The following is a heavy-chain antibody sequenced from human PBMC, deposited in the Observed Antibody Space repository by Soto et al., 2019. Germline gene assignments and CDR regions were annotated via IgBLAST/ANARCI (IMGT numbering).Heavy chain of an antibody. V-gene: IGHV1-8*01. CDR3: ARESEIAAAGMINVDYYYYMDV. CDR2: MNPNSGNT. D-gene: IGHD6-13*01. CDR1: GYTFTSYD. Sequence: GASVKVSCKASGYTFTSYDINWVRQATGQGLEWMGWMNPNSGNTGYAQKFQGRVTMTRNTSISTAYMELSSLRSEDTAVYYCARESEIAAAGMINVDYYYYMDVWGKGTTVTVSS. J-gene: IGHJ6*03.